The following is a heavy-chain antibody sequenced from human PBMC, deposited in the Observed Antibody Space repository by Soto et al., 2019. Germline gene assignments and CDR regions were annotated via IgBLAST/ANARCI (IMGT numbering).Heavy chain of an antibody. D-gene: IGHD2-2*01. CDR3: ARGGVVEVVVPAAWGQRIRFDP. J-gene: IGHJ5*02. V-gene: IGHV4-34*01. Sequence: PSETLSLTCAVCGGSFNGYYWSWIRQPPGKXLEWIGEINHSGSTNYNPSLKSRVTISVDTSKNQFSLKLSSVTAADTAVYYCARGGVVEVVVPAAWGQRIRFDPWGQGTLVTVSS. CDR2: INHSGST. CDR1: GGSFNGYY.